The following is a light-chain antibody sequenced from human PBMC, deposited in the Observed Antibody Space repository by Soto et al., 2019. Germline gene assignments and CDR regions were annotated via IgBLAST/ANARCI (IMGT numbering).Light chain of an antibody. J-gene: IGKJ1*01. V-gene: IGKV3-20*01. CDR3: QQYDSSPRT. CDR1: QSFTSRS. Sequence: EIVLTQSPGTLSLSPGERATLSCRASQSFTSRSLAWYQQKPGLAPRLLISGTSHRAAGIPDRFSGSGSGTDFTLTISRLEPEDLAVYYCQQYDSSPRTFGQGTKVEIK. CDR2: GTS.